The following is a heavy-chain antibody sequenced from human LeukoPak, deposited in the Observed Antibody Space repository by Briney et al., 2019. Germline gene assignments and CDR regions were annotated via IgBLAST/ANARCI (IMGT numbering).Heavy chain of an antibody. CDR1: RFSFSSYS. CDR2: ISSTSYYI. V-gene: IGHV3-21*01. Sequence: GGSLRLSCAASRFSFSSYSMNWVRQAPGKGLEWVSSISSTSYYIYYADSVKGRFTISRDNAKNSLYLQMNSLRAEDTAVYYCARDIVAVGDLTQDALDIWGQGTMVTVSS. J-gene: IGHJ3*02. CDR3: ARDIVAVGDLTQDALDI. D-gene: IGHD2-15*01.